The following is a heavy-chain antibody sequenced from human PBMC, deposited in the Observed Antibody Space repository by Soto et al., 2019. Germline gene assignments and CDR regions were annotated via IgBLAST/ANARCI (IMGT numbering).Heavy chain of an antibody. CDR2: IRGGDSSP. CDR1: GFTFSSYA. CDR3: AKWHTYNYDSLAFSGFDC. J-gene: IGHJ4*02. D-gene: IGHD3-16*01. V-gene: IGHV3-23*01. Sequence: GGSLRLSCVASGFTFSSYAMTWVRQAPRKGLEWVSAIRGGDSSPSYAASVKGRFTITRNDSNTTLYLHMNSLRADDAAAYYCAKWHTYNYDSLAFSGFDCWGQGTQVTVSS.